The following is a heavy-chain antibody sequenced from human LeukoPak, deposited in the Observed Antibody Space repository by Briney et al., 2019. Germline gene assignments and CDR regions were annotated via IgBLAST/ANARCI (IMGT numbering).Heavy chain of an antibody. CDR3: ARSHIVVVPASTYYYYYGMDV. J-gene: IGHJ6*04. Sequence: PSETLSLTCAVSGGSISSSNWWSWVRQPPGKGLEWIGETYHSGSTNYNPSLKSRVTISVDKSKNQFSLRLSSVTAADTAVYYCARSHIVVVPASTYYYYYGMDVWGKGTTVTVSS. CDR2: TYHSGST. V-gene: IGHV4-4*02. D-gene: IGHD2-2*01. CDR1: GGSISSSNW.